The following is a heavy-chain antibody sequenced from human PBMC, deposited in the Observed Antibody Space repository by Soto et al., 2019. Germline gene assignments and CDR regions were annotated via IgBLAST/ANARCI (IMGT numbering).Heavy chain of an antibody. D-gene: IGHD3-9*01. V-gene: IGHV3-30*18. J-gene: IGHJ4*02. CDR1: GFTFSSYG. Sequence: GGSLRPSCAASGFTFSSYGMHWVRQAPGKGLEWVAVISYDGSNKYYADSVKGRFTISRDNSKNTLYLQMNSLRAEDTAVYYCAKEDGRYDGWDYWGQGTLVTVSS. CDR3: AKEDGRYDGWDY. CDR2: ISYDGSNK.